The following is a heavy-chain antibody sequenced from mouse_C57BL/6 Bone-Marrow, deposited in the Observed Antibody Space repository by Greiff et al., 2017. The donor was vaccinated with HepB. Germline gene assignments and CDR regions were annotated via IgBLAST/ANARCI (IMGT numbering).Heavy chain of an antibody. CDR1: GFTFSSYA. Sequence: VQLQQSGGGLVKPGGSLKLSCAASGFTFSSYAMSWVRQTPEKRLEWVATISDGGSYTYYPDNVKGRFTISRDNAKNNLYLQMSQLKSEDTAMYYCARGGPTIVTTWYCDVWGTGTTVTVSS. CDR2: ISDGGSYT. V-gene: IGHV5-4*01. J-gene: IGHJ1*03. D-gene: IGHD2-5*01. CDR3: ARGGPTIVTTWYCDV.